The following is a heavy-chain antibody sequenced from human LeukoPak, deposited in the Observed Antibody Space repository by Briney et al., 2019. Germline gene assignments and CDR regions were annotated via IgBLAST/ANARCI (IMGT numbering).Heavy chain of an antibody. D-gene: IGHD3-10*01. J-gene: IGHJ6*02. V-gene: IGHV4-34*01. CDR1: GGSFSGYY. CDR2: INHSGST. CDR3: ARGPSYYGSGSFYWVTFYYYYGMDV. Sequence: PSETLSLTCAVYGGSFSGYYWSWIRQPPGKGLEWIGEINHSGSTNYNPYLKSRVTISVDTSRTQFSLKLSSVTAADTAVYYCARGPSYYGSGSFYWVTFYYYYGMDVWGQGTTVTVSS.